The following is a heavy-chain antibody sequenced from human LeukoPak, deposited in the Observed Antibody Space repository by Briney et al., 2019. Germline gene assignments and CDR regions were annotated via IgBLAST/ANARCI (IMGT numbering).Heavy chain of an antibody. V-gene: IGHV4-38-2*02. CDR2: IYHSGST. CDR3: ARVGGSHQDY. J-gene: IGHJ4*02. CDR1: GYSISSGYY. Sequence: SETLSLTCTVSGYSISSGYYWGWIRQPPGKGLEWIGSIYHSGSTYYNPSLKSRVTIAVDTSKNQFSLKLSSVTAADTAVYYCARVGGSHQDYWGQGTLVTVSS. D-gene: IGHD1-26*01.